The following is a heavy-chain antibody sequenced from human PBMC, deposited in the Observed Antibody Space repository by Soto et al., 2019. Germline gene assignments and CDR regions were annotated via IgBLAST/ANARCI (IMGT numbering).Heavy chain of an antibody. V-gene: IGHV4-31*03. CDR1: GGSVSSGGYY. D-gene: IGHD4-17*01. CDR3: ARDVYAEGVDV. J-gene: IGHJ6*02. Sequence: QVQLQESGPGLVKPSQTLSLTCTVSGGSVSSGGYYWSWIRQHPGKGLEWIGYIYYGGDTYYNPSLKSRLTISVDASKNQFSLKLTSVTAADTAVYYCARDVYAEGVDVWGQGTTVTVSS. CDR2: IYYGGDT.